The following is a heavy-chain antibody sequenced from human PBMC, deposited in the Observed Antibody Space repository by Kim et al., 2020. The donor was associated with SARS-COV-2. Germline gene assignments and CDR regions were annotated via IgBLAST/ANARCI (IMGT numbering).Heavy chain of an antibody. J-gene: IGHJ5*02. CDR1: GFTFSNAW. CDR3: TTDFSQIMTRTTVTINWFDP. Sequence: GGSLRLSCAASGFTFSNAWMSWVRQAPGKGLEWVGRIKSKTDGGTTDYAAPVKGRFTISRDDSKNTLYLQMNSLKTEDTAVYYCTTDFSQIMTRTTVTINWFDPWGQGTLVTVSS. D-gene: IGHD4-17*01. CDR2: IKSKTDGGTT. V-gene: IGHV3-15*01.